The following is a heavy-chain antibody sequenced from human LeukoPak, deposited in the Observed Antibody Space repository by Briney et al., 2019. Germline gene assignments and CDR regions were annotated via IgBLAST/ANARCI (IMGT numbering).Heavy chain of an antibody. CDR1: GFTFSSYG. CDR3: ATESRGSSWILPYYYYGMGV. V-gene: IGHV3-30*03. J-gene: IGHJ6*02. D-gene: IGHD6-13*01. CDR2: IPYDGSNK. Sequence: GGSLRLSCAASGFTFSSYGMHWVRQAPGKGLEWVAVIPYDGSNKYYADSVKGRFTISRDNSKNTLYLQMNSLRAEDTAVYYCATESRGSSWILPYYYYGMGVWGQGTTVTVSS.